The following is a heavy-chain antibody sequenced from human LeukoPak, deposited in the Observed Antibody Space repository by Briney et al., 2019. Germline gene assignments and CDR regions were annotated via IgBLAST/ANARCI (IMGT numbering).Heavy chain of an antibody. J-gene: IGHJ4*02. CDR3: ARDPSGSWQWFDY. Sequence: ASVKVSCKTSGYSFTTYYMHWVRQAPGVGLEWMGVTNPVGGSTTYALKFQGRVSMTRDTSTKTVCMELSSLKYEDTAVYYCARDPSGSWQWFDYWGQGSLVTVSS. V-gene: IGHV1-46*01. CDR2: TNPVGGST. D-gene: IGHD1-26*01. CDR1: GYSFTTYY.